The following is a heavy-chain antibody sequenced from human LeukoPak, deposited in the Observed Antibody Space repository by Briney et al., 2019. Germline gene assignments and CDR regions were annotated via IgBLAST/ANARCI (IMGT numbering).Heavy chain of an antibody. Sequence: SETLSLTCAVYGGSFSGYYWSWIRQPPGKGLEWMGEINHSGSTNYNPSLKSRVTISVDTSKNQFSLKLSSVTAADTAVYYCARARASITIFGVVRTNAFDIWGQGTMVTVSS. J-gene: IGHJ3*02. V-gene: IGHV4-34*01. CDR3: ARARASITIFGVVRTNAFDI. D-gene: IGHD3-3*01. CDR2: INHSGST. CDR1: GGSFSGYY.